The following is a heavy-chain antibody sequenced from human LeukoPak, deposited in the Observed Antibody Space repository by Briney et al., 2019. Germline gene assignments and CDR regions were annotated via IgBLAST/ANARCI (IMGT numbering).Heavy chain of an antibody. V-gene: IGHV3-43*02. CDR2: ISGDGGST. CDR1: GFTFDDYA. J-gene: IGHJ6*03. CDR3: AKCPHYYYYYYMDV. Sequence: PGGSLRLSCAASGFTFDDYAMHWVRQAPGKGLEWVSHISGDGGSTYYADSVKGRFTISRDNSKNSLYLQMNSLRTEDTALYYCAKCPHYYYYYYMDVWGKGTTVTVSS.